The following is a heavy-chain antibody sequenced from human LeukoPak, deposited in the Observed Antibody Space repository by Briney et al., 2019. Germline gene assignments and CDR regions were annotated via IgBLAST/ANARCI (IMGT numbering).Heavy chain of an antibody. Sequence: GGSLRLSCAASGFTFSSYWMTWVRQAPGKGLEWVANIKRDGSEEFYVDSAKGRFTISRDNAKNSLYLQMNSLRAEDTAVYYCARRDSSGWYYFDYWGQGTLVTVSS. D-gene: IGHD6-19*01. V-gene: IGHV3-7*01. J-gene: IGHJ4*02. CDR1: GFTFSSYW. CDR2: IKRDGSEE. CDR3: ARRDSSGWYYFDY.